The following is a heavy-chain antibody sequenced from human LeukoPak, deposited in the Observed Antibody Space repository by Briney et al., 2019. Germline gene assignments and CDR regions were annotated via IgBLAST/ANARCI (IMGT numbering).Heavy chain of an antibody. CDR2: IYYSGST. V-gene: IGHV4-59*01. CDR1: GGSISYYY. D-gene: IGHD5-24*01. J-gene: IGHJ4*02. CDR3: ARGAKGMATGTFDY. Sequence: SETLSLTCTVSGGSISYYYWSWIRQPPGKGLEWIGYIYYSGSTNYNPSLKSRVTISVDTSKNQFSLKLSSVTAADTAVYYCARGAKGMATGTFDYWGQGTLVTVSS.